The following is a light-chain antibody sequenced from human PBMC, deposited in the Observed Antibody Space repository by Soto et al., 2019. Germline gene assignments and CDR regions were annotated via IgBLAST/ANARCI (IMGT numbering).Light chain of an antibody. CDR3: QQYGTSPLT. J-gene: IGKJ4*01. V-gene: IGKV3-20*01. CDR2: GAS. Sequence: ETVLTQSPDTLSMSPGERATLSCRATQSVNNDYLAWYQQRPGLAPRLLIFGASGRATGIPDRFSGSGSGTDITLTISRLEAEDFAIYYCQQYGTSPLTFGVGTKVEIK. CDR1: QSVNNDY.